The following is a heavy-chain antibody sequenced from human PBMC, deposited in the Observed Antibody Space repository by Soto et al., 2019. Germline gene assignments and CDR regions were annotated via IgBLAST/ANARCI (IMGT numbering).Heavy chain of an antibody. CDR3: AKDKPGTTSFDY. CDR1: GFTISSHA. V-gene: IGHV3-23*01. D-gene: IGHD1-1*01. J-gene: IGHJ4*02. CDR2: ISDRGDTT. Sequence: EVQLLESGGGLVQPGGSLRLSCAASGFTISSHAMYWVRQAPGKGLEWVSAISDRGDTTHYADSVKGRFTISRDTSKNTLYLQLNTLRTDETAVYYSAKDKPGTTSFDYWGQGTLVTVSS.